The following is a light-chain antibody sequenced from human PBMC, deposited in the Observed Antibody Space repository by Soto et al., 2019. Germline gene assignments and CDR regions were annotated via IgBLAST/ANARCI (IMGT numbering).Light chain of an antibody. V-gene: IGKV4-1*01. CDR2: WAS. Sequence: DIVMTQSPDSLAVSLVERANINCKSSQSVLFSSNNKNYLAWYQQKPGQPPKLLIYWASTRESGVPNRFSGSGSVTDFTLTISSLQAEDVAVYYCQQSYSTPITFGQGTRLEIK. J-gene: IGKJ5*01. CDR1: QSVLFSSNNKNY. CDR3: QQSYSTPIT.